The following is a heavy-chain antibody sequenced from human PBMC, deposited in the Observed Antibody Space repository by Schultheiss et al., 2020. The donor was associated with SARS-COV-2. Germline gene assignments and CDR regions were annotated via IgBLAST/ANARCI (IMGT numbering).Heavy chain of an antibody. CDR3: ARDYDILTGYYISETY. CDR2: ISGSGGST. Sequence: GGSLRLSCAASGFTFSSYAMSWVRQAPGKGLEWVSAISGSGGSTYYADSVKGRFTISRDNSKNTLYLQMNSLRAEDTAVYYCARDYDILTGYYISETYWGQGTLVTVSS. CDR1: GFTFSSYA. J-gene: IGHJ4*02. V-gene: IGHV3-23*01. D-gene: IGHD3-9*01.